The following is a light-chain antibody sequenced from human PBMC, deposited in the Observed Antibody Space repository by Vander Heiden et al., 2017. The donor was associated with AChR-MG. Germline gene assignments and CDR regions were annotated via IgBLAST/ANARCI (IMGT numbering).Light chain of an antibody. J-gene: IGKJ1*01. Sequence: EIVLTQSPDTLSLSPGERATLSCRASQSVSSSSLAWYQQKPGQAPSLVIYGASSRATGIPDRFSGSGCGTDFTLSISRLVPEDFAVYYCQQECSSPYTFGQGTRVEIK. CDR1: QSVSSSS. V-gene: IGKV3-20*01. CDR2: GAS. CDR3: QQECSSPYT.